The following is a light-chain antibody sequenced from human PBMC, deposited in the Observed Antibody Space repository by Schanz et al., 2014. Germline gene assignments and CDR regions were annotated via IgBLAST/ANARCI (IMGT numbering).Light chain of an antibody. CDR3: CSYAGSYTFV. V-gene: IGLV2-11*01. J-gene: IGLJ1*01. CDR1: SSDVGNYNL. Sequence: QSALTQPPSASGSPGQSVTISCTGTSSDVGNYNLVSWYQQHPGKAPKLIIYDVSVRPSGDPDRFSGSKSVNTASLTISGLQAEDGADYYCCSYAGSYTFVLGTGTKLTVL. CDR2: DVS.